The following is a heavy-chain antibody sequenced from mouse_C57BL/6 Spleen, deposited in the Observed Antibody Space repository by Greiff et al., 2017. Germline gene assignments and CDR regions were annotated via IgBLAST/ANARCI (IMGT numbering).Heavy chain of an antibody. D-gene: IGHD1-1*01. V-gene: IGHV3-6*01. CDR1: GYSITSGYY. CDR2: ISYDGSN. Sequence: EVKVEESGPGLVKPSQSLSLTCSVTGYSITSGYYWNWIRQFPGNKLEWMGYISYDGSNNYNPSLKNRISITRDTSKNQFFLKLNSVTTEDTATYYCARGIYYGKRDYAMDYWGQGTSVTVSS. J-gene: IGHJ4*01. CDR3: ARGIYYGKRDYAMDY.